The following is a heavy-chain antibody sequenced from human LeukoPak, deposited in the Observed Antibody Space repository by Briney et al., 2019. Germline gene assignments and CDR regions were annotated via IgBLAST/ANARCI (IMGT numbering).Heavy chain of an antibody. CDR1: GFTFSSYW. CDR3: ARDLPATPHENDY. D-gene: IGHD2-2*01. V-gene: IGHV3-7*01. J-gene: IGHJ4*02. Sequence: GGSLRLSCAASGFTFSSYWMSWVRQAPGKGLEWVANINQDGSEKYYVDSVKGRFTISRDNAKNSLYLQMNSLRAEDTAVYYCARDLPATPHENDYWGQGTLVTVSS. CDR2: INQDGSEK.